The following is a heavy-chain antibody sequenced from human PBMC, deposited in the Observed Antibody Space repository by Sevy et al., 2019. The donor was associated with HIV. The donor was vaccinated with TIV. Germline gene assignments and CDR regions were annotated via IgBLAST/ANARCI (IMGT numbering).Heavy chain of an antibody. CDR1: GFTFSRFS. J-gene: IGHJ3*02. CDR3: VRDLNHAFDI. Sequence: GGSLRLSCAASGFTFSRFSMNWVRQAPGKGLEWVSYIGGSSRSINYADSVKGRFTISRDNAKNSLYLQMNSLREEDTAVYYCVRDLNHAFDIWGQGTMVTVSS. CDR2: IGGSSRSI. V-gene: IGHV3-48*02.